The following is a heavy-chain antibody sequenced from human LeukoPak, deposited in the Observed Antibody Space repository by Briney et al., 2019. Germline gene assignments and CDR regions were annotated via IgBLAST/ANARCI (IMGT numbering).Heavy chain of an antibody. D-gene: IGHD3-22*01. V-gene: IGHV3-48*03. CDR3: ARAHYYDSSGLDF. CDR1: GFTFSSYE. J-gene: IGHJ4*02. CDR2: ISSSGSTI. Sequence: GGSLRLSCAASGFTFSSYEMNWVRQAPGKGLEWVSYISSSGSTIYYADSVKGRFTISRDNAKNSLYLQMNSLRAEDTAVYYCARAHYYDSSGLDFWGQGTLVTVSS.